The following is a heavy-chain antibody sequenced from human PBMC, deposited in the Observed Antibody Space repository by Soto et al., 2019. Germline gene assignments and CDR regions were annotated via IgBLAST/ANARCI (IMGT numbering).Heavy chain of an antibody. CDR3: ASSGGSGYAFDI. CDR2: IYYSGST. Sequence: SETLSLTCTVSGGSISSYYWSWIRQPPGKGLEWIGYIYYSGSTNYNPSLKSRVTISVDTSKNRYSLKLSSVTAADTAVYYCASSGGSGYAFDIWGQGTMVTVSS. D-gene: IGHD2-15*01. J-gene: IGHJ3*02. V-gene: IGHV4-59*08. CDR1: GGSISSYY.